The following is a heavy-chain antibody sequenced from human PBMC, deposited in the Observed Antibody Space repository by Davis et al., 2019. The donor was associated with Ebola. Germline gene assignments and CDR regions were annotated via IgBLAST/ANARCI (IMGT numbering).Heavy chain of an antibody. D-gene: IGHD4-17*01. CDR3: ARDKGNDYGDHLGY. CDR2: IYSGGST. V-gene: IGHV3-66*01. CDR1: GFTVSSNY. J-gene: IGHJ4*02. Sequence: GESLKISCAASGFTVSSNYMSWVRQAPGKGLEWVSVIYSGGSTYYADSVKGRFTISRDNPKNTVYLQRNSLRAEYTDVYYCARDKGNDYGDHLGYWGQGTLVTVSS.